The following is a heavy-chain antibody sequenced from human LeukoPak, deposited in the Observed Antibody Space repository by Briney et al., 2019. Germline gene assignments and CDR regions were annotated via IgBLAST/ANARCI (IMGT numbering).Heavy chain of an antibody. V-gene: IGHV4-34*01. CDR1: GGSFSGYY. J-gene: IGHJ6*03. D-gene: IGHD3-22*01. Sequence: SETLSLTCAVYGGSFSGYYWSWIRQPPGKGLEWIGEINHSGSTNYNPSLKSRVTISVDTSKNQFSLKLSSVTAADTAVYYCARDCPYDYDRSGYYYGGRYYYYYYMDVWGKGTTVTVSS. CDR3: ARDCPYDYDRSGYYYGGRYYYYYYMDV. CDR2: INHSGST.